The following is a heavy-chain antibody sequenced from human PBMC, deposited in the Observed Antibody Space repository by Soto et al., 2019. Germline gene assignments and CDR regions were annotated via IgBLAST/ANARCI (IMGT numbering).Heavy chain of an antibody. CDR2: INPSGGST. CDR3: ARGMIVVVPAAMQDDAFDI. J-gene: IGHJ3*02. V-gene: IGHV1-46*01. D-gene: IGHD2-2*01. CDR1: GYTFTSYY. Sequence: ASVKVSCKASGYTFTSYYMHWVRQAPGQGLEWKGIINPSGGSTSYAQKYQGRVTMTRDTSTSTAYMELRSLRSDDTAVYYCARGMIVVVPAAMQDDAFDIWGQGTMVTVSS.